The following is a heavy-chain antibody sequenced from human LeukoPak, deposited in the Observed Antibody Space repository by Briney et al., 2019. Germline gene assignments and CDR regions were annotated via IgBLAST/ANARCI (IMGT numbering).Heavy chain of an antibody. D-gene: IGHD3-3*01. CDR2: IDSDGGST. J-gene: IGHJ4*02. CDR3: AGGSYGFY. Sequence: GGSLSLSCAVSGFTFSDNWMNWVRHTPGKGLEWLSRIDSDGGSTGCANSVKGRFTISRDNSKNTLYLEMNSLRAEDTAVYYCAGGSYGFYWGQGTQVTVSS. CDR1: GFTFSDNW. V-gene: IGHV3-74*01.